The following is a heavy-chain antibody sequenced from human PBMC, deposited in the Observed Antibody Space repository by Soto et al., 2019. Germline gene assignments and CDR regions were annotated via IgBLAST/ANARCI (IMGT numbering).Heavy chain of an antibody. Sequence: GESLKISCKGSGYSFTSYWIGWVRQMPGKGLEWMGIIYPGDSDTRYSPSFQGQVTISRDNAKNSLYLQMNSLRAEDTAVYYCARGVTDYYYGMDVWGQGTTVTVSS. J-gene: IGHJ6*02. CDR1: GYSFTSYW. D-gene: IGHD2-21*02. V-gene: IGHV5-51*01. CDR2: IYPGDSDT. CDR3: ARGVTDYYYGMDV.